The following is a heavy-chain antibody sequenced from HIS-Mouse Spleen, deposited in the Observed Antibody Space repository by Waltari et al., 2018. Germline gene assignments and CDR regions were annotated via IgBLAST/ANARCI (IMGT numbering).Heavy chain of an antibody. V-gene: IGHV1-8*01. Sequence: QVQLVQSGAEVKKPGASVKVSCKASGYTFPSYDINWVRRATGQGREWVGWMNPNSGNPGYAQKFQGRVTMTRNTSISTAYMELSSLRSEDTAVYYCARGHDYSNYFDYWGQGTLVTVSS. CDR2: MNPNSGNP. CDR1: GYTFPSYD. J-gene: IGHJ4*02. D-gene: IGHD4-4*01. CDR3: ARGHDYSNYFDY.